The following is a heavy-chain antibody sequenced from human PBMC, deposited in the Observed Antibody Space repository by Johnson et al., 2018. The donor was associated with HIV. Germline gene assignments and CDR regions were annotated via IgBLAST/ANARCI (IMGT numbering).Heavy chain of an antibody. Sequence: VQLVESGGGVVQPGRSLRLSCAASGFTVSSNYMSWVRQAPGKGLEWVSVIYSGGSTYYADSVKGRFTISRDNSKNTLYLQMNSLRAEDTAVYYCARGWQQRAFDIWGQGTMVTVSS. D-gene: IGHD6-13*01. CDR2: IYSGGST. J-gene: IGHJ3*02. V-gene: IGHV3-53*01. CDR3: ARGWQQRAFDI. CDR1: GFTVSSNY.